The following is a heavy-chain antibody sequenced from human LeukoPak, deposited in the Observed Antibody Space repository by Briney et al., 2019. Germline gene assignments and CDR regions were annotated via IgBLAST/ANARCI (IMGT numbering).Heavy chain of an antibody. Sequence: GGSLRLSCAASGFTFSSYAMSWVRQAPGKGLEWVSAFSGSGGSTYYADSVKGRFTISRDNSKNTLYLQMNSLRAEDTAVYYCAKDLSHLYGSGSFDAFDIWGQGTMVTVSS. V-gene: IGHV3-23*01. CDR2: FSGSGGST. D-gene: IGHD3-10*01. CDR1: GFTFSSYA. J-gene: IGHJ3*02. CDR3: AKDLSHLYGSGSFDAFDI.